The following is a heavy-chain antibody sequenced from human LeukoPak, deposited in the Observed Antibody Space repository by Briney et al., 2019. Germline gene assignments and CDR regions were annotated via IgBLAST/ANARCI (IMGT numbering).Heavy chain of an antibody. V-gene: IGHV3-7*01. Sequence: GGSLRLSCAASGFTLSSYWMSWVRQAPGKGLEWVANIKQDGSEKYYVAAVKGRFTISRDNAKNSLYLQMNSLRAEDTAVYYCARDLLTYYYDSSGPLHNAFDIWGQGTMVTVSS. CDR1: GFTLSSYW. CDR3: ARDLLTYYYDSSGPLHNAFDI. D-gene: IGHD3-22*01. CDR2: IKQDGSEK. J-gene: IGHJ3*02.